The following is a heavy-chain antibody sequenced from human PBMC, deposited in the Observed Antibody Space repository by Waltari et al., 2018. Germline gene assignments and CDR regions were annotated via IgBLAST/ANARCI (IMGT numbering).Heavy chain of an antibody. Sequence: EVQLVESGGGLVKPGGSLRLSGAASGFSFSDYSMNWVRQAPGRGLEWVSSISSNGAYTHYADSVKGRFTISRDNAKNSLFLQMNSLRAEDTAMYYCATGGWGFYLGYWGQGTVVTVSS. CDR1: GFSFSDYS. D-gene: IGHD7-27*01. CDR2: ISSNGAYT. J-gene: IGHJ4*02. V-gene: IGHV3-21*02. CDR3: ATGGWGFYLGY.